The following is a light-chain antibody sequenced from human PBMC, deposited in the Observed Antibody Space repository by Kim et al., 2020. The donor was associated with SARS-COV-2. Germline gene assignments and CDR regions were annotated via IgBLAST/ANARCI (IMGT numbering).Light chain of an antibody. CDR3: QQYGSSPYT. V-gene: IGKV3-20*01. CDR1: QSVVSSH. CDR2: GAS. J-gene: IGKJ2*01. Sequence: EIVLTQSPGTLSWSPGERATLSCRASQSVVSSHLAWYQQKPGQAPRLLIYGASTRSTGIPDRFSGSGSGTDFTLTISILEPEDFVVYYCQQYGSSPYTFGQGTKLEI.